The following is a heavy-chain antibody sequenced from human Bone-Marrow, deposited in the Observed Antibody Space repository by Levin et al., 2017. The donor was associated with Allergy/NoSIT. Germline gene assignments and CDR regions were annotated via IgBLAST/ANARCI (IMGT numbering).Heavy chain of an antibody. CDR3: TSIAVAGTKTWYYFDY. D-gene: IGHD6-19*01. CDR2: IRSKANSYAT. CDR1: GFTFSGSA. Sequence: ETLSLTCAASGFTFSGSAMHWVRQASGKGLEWVGRIRSKANSYATAYAASVKGRFTISRDDSKNTAYLQMNSLKTEDTAVYYCTSIAVAGTKTWYYFDYWGQGTLVTVSS. V-gene: IGHV3-73*01. J-gene: IGHJ4*02.